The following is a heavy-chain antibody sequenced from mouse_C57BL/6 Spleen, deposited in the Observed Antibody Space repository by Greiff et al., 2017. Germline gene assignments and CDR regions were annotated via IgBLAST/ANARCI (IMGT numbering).Heavy chain of an antibody. Sequence: VQLQQSGGGLVQPKGSLKLSCAASGFSFNTYAMNWVRQAPGKGLEWVARIRSKSNNYATYYADSVKDRFTISRDDSESMLYLQMNNLKTEDTAMYYCVRHPHYYAMDYWGQGTSVTVSS. CDR2: IRSKSNNYAT. CDR3: VRHPHYYAMDY. CDR1: GFSFNTYA. V-gene: IGHV10-1*01. J-gene: IGHJ4*01.